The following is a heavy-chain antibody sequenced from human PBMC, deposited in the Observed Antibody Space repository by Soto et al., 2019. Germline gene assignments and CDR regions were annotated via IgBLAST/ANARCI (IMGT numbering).Heavy chain of an antibody. CDR3: AEKRYCSGGSCYPSDYYGMDV. J-gene: IGHJ6*02. V-gene: IGHV1-46*01. CDR1: GYTFTSYY. Sequence: VASVKVSCKASGYTFTSYYMHWVRQAPGQGLEWIGIIKPSGGSTSYAQKYQGRVTMTRDTSTSTVYMELSSLRSEDTAVYYCAEKRYCSGGSCYPSDYYGMDVWGQGTTVTVSS. D-gene: IGHD2-15*01. CDR2: IKPSGGST.